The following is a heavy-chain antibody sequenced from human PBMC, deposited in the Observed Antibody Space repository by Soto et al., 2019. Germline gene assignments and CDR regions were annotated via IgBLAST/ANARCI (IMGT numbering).Heavy chain of an antibody. J-gene: IGHJ6*02. V-gene: IGHV1-69*01. D-gene: IGHD5-18*01. CDR1: GGTFSSYA. CDR3: ACPAGYSYGYNYYYYGMDV. CDR2: IIPIFGTA. Sequence: QVQLVQSGAEVKKPGSSVKVSCKASGGTFSSYAISWVRQAPGQGLEWMGGIIPIFGTANYAQKFQGRVTITADESTSTAYMEQSSLRSEDTAVYYCACPAGYSYGYNYYYYGMDVWGQGTTVTVSS.